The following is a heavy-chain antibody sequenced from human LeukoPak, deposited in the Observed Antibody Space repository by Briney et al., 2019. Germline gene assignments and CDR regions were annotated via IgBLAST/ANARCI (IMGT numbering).Heavy chain of an antibody. CDR3: AELGITMIGGV. Sequence: GGSLRLSCAASEFSVGSNHMTWVRQAPGKGLEWVSLIYSGGSTYYADSVKGRFTISRDNAKNSLYLQMNSLRAEDTAVYYCAELGITMIGGVWGKGTTVTISS. CDR1: EFSVGSNH. D-gene: IGHD3-10*02. J-gene: IGHJ6*04. CDR2: IYSGGST. V-gene: IGHV3-66*01.